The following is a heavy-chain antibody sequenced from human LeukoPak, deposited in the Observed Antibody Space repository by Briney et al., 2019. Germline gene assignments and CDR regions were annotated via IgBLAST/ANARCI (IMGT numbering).Heavy chain of an antibody. CDR2: INHSGST. CDR3: ARGTGEDSYYFDY. J-gene: IGHJ4*02. D-gene: IGHD3-16*01. V-gene: IGHV4-34*01. CDR1: GGSFSGYY. Sequence: SETLSPTCAVYGGSFSGYYWSWIRQPPGKGLEWIGEINHSGSTNYNPSLKSRVTISVDTSKSQFSLKLSSVTAADTAVYYCARGTGEDSYYFDYWGQGTLVTVSS.